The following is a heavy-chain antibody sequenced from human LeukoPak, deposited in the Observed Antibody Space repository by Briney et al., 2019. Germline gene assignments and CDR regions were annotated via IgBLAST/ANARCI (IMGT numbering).Heavy chain of an antibody. V-gene: IGHV3-23*01. CDR3: ASQDADTAMAYDAFDI. Sequence: GGSLRLSCAASGFTFSNFGMNWVRQAPGKGLEWVSGISGSGGSTYYADSVKGRFTISRDNSKNTLYLQMNSLRAEDTAVYYCASQDADTAMAYDAFDIWGQGTMVTVSS. J-gene: IGHJ3*02. D-gene: IGHD5-18*01. CDR1: GFTFSNFG. CDR2: ISGSGGST.